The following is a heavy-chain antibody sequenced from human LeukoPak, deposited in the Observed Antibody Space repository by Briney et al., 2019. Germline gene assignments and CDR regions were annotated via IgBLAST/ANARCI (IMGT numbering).Heavy chain of an antibody. CDR2: IYYSGTT. J-gene: IGHJ4*02. D-gene: IGHD5-24*01. V-gene: IGHV4-59*08. CDR3: ATPGRWLQLDY. Sequence: PSETLSLTCTVSGGSISSYYWSWIRQPPGKGLDWIGYIYYSGTTNYNPSLKSRVTISVDTSKNQFSLKLSSVTAADTAVYYCATPGRWLQLDYWGQGTLVTVSS. CDR1: GGSISSYY.